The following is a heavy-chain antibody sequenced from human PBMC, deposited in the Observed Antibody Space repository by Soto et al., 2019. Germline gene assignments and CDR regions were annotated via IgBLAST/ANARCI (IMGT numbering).Heavy chain of an antibody. D-gene: IGHD6-6*01. CDR1: GGSITTVGYS. J-gene: IGHJ4*02. V-gene: IGHV4-30-2*01. CDR3: ARRISARTYYFDY. CDR2: IFHSGIS. Sequence: PSGTLSLTCAVSGGSITTVGYSWSWIRQPPGKGLEWIGYIFHSGISYSNPSLKGRVTMSVDGSKNRFSLRLSSVTAADTAVYYCARRISARTYYFDYWGQGTLVTVSS.